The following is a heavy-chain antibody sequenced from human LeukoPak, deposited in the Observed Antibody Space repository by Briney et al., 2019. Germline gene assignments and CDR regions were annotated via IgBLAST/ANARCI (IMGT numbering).Heavy chain of an antibody. J-gene: IGHJ4*02. CDR2: IYYSGST. CDR1: GGSISSYY. CDR3: ARVNSETGYFDY. Sequence: SETLSLTCTVSGGSISSYYWSWIRQPPGKGLGWIGYIYYSGSTNYNPSLKSRVTMSVDTSKNQFSLKLSSVTAADTAVYYCARVNSETGYFDYWGQGTLVTVSS. D-gene: IGHD1-14*01. V-gene: IGHV4-59*12.